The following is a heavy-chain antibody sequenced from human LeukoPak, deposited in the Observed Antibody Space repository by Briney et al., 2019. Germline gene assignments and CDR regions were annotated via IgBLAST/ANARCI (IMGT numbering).Heavy chain of an antibody. D-gene: IGHD2-2*01. CDR1: GGTFSSYA. CDR3: ARAQPDFESPAHPYYYYMDV. CDR2: IIPIFGTA. Sequence: GASVKVSCKASGGTFSSYAISWVRQAPGQGLEWMGGIIPIFGTANYAQKFQGRVTITTDESTSTAYMELSSLRSEDTAVYYCARAQPDFESPAHPYYYYMDVWGKGTTVTVSS. V-gene: IGHV1-69*05. J-gene: IGHJ6*03.